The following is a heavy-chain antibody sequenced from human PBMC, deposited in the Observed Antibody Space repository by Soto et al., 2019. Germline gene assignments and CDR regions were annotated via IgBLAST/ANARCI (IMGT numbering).Heavy chain of an antibody. V-gene: IGHV4-59*01. Sequence: SETPSLTCTVSGASINGYYWNWIRQSPEKGLEWIGYVYSSGYTNYNPSLKTRVTMSVDTSKKQFSLTLKSVSAADTAIYYCARGSANEKSFGFEYWGQGSLVTVSS. CDR3: ARGSANEKSFGFEY. CDR2: VYSSGYT. CDR1: GASINGYY. D-gene: IGHD3-10*01. J-gene: IGHJ4*02.